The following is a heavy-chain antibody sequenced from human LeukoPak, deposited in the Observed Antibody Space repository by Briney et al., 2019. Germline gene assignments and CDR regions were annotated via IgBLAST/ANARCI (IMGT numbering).Heavy chain of an antibody. CDR2: IKQDGGEK. D-gene: IGHD5-24*01. Sequence: GGSLRVSCAASGFTVSSNQMSWVRQAPGKGLEWVANIKQDGGEKYYVDSVKGRFTISRDNAKNSLCLQMNSLRPEDTAVYYCAGRGDGNLYYFDHWGQGTLVTASS. J-gene: IGHJ4*02. CDR3: AGRGDGNLYYFDH. V-gene: IGHV3-7*04. CDR1: GFTVSSNQ.